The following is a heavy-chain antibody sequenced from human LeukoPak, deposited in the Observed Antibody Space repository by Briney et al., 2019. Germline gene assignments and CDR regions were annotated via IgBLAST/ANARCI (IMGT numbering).Heavy chain of an antibody. CDR2: IYTSGST. Sequence: PSETLSLTCTVSGGSISSGSYYWSWIRQPAGKGLEWIGRIYTSGSTNYNPSLKSRVTISVDTSKNQFSLKLSSVTAADTAVYYCARDPMVRGARGYYYYYYMDVWGKGTTVTVSS. CDR3: ARDPMVRGARGYYYYYYMDV. V-gene: IGHV4-61*02. J-gene: IGHJ6*03. D-gene: IGHD3-10*01. CDR1: GGSISSGSYY.